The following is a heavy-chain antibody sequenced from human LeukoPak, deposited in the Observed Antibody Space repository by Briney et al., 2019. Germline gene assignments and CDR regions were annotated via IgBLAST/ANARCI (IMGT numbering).Heavy chain of an antibody. CDR2: IYPSGSTT. J-gene: IGHJ6*03. V-gene: IGHV4-4*07. CDR3: ARGHKVGYYYYFYMDV. Sequence: SETLSLTCSVSGGSISSYYWNWFRQPAGKGLEWMGRIYPSGSTTNYNPSLESRVTISVDKSESQFSLKVTSVTAADTAVYFCARGHKVGYYYYFYMDVWGKGTTVTVSS. CDR1: GGSISSYY.